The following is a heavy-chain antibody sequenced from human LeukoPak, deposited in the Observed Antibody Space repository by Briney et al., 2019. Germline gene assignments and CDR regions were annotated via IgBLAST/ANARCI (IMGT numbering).Heavy chain of an antibody. V-gene: IGHV3-64D*06. CDR2: ISGNGGST. CDR3: VREETYGDHPYYYYGMDV. Sequence: GGSLRLSCSASGFTFSGYAMHWVRQAPGKGLEYLSTISGNGGSTYSADSVKGRFTISRDNSKNTLYLQMSSLRAEDTAVYYCVREETYGDHPYYYYGMDVWGQGTTVTVSS. D-gene: IGHD4-17*01. J-gene: IGHJ6*02. CDR1: GFTFSGYA.